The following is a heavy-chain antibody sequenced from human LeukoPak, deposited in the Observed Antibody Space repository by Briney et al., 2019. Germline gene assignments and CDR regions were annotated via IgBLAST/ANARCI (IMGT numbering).Heavy chain of an antibody. Sequence: SETLSLTCTVSGGSTSSSSYYWGWIRQPPGKGLEWIGSIYYSGSTYYNPSLKSRVTISVDTSKNQFSLKLSSVTAADTAVYYCATRIAAAGTGFDYWGQGTLVTVSS. J-gene: IGHJ4*02. CDR1: GGSTSSSSYY. V-gene: IGHV4-39*01. CDR3: ATRIAAAGTGFDY. CDR2: IYYSGST. D-gene: IGHD6-13*01.